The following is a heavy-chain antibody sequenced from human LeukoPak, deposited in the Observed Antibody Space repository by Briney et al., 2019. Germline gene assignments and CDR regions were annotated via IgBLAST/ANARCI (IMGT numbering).Heavy chain of an antibody. CDR1: GFTFTNSA. CDR3: ARDQVPLWFGELHYGMDV. J-gene: IGHJ6*02. D-gene: IGHD3-10*01. CDR2: ISYDGSNK. V-gene: IGHV3-30-3*01. Sequence: GGSLRLSCAASGFTFTNSAMHWVRQAPGKGLEWVAVISYDGSNKYYADSVKGRFTVSRDNSKNTLYLQMNSLRAEDTAVYYCARDQVPLWFGELHYGMDVWGQGTTVTVSS.